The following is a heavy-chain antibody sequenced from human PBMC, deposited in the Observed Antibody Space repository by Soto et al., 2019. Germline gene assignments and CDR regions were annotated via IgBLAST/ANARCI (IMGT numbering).Heavy chain of an antibody. Sequence: AETLSLTCAVSAGAIVTYYCILIRQPPGKGLEWIGDIYYSGSTIYNPSLKSRVSISVDTSKKQFSLKVTSVTAADTAVYYCARLNSGSFDYWGQGTRVTVSS. CDR3: ARLNSGSFDY. CDR2: IYYSGST. D-gene: IGHD1-26*01. CDR1: AGAIVTYY. J-gene: IGHJ4*02. V-gene: IGHV4-59*01.